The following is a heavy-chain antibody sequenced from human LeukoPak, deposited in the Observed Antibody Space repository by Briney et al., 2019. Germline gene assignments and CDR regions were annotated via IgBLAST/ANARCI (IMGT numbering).Heavy chain of an antibody. J-gene: IGHJ3*02. CDR1: GYTFTTYY. V-gene: IGHV1-46*01. Sequence: ASVKVSCKASGYTFTTYYMHWVRQAPGQGLEWMGVIDPSGSGTSYAQKFQGRVTMTRDTSTSTVYMELSSLRSDDTAVYYCARLSQQTFDIWGQGTLVTVSS. CDR2: IDPSGSGT. CDR3: ARLSQQTFDI.